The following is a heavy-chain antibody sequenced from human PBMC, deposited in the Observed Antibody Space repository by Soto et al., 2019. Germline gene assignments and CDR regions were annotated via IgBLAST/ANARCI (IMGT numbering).Heavy chain of an antibody. CDR1: GYTFTSYY. Sequence: QVQLVQSGAEVKKPGASVKVSCKASGYTFTSYYMHWVRQAPGQGLEWMGIINPSGGSTSYAQKFQCRVTMTRDTSTSTVYMELSSLRSEDTAVYYCARGTYYYDSSGYYYLDYWGQGTLVTVSS. D-gene: IGHD3-22*01. CDR2: INPSGGST. V-gene: IGHV1-46*01. CDR3: ARGTYYYDSSGYYYLDY. J-gene: IGHJ4*02.